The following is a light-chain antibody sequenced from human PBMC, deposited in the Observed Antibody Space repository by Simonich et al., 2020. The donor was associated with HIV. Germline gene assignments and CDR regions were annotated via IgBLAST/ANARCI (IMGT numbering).Light chain of an antibody. V-gene: IGKV3-15*01. Sequence: EIVMTQSPDTLSVSPGESATLSCRASQRVGINLAWYQQKPGQAPRLLIYGASARATDIPARFSGSGSGTEFTLTISTMQSEDFAVYYCQQCNNWPPTFGQGTKVEIK. CDR3: QQCNNWPPT. CDR1: QRVGIN. CDR2: GAS. J-gene: IGKJ1*01.